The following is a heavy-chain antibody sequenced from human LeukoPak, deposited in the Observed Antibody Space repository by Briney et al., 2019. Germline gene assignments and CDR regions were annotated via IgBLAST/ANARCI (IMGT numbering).Heavy chain of an antibody. CDR2: IYYSGST. J-gene: IGHJ5*02. CDR1: GGSISSYY. CDR3: ARETKKDYRNWFDP. V-gene: IGHV4-59*01. D-gene: IGHD3-10*01. Sequence: SETLSLTCTVSGGSISSYYWSWIRQPPGKGLEWIGYIYYSGSTNYNPSLKSRVTISLDTSNNQFSLRVTSVTAADTAVYYCARETKKDYRNWFDPWGQGTLVTVSS.